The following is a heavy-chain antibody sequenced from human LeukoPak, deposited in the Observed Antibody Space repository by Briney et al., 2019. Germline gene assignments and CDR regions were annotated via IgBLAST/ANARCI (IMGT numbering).Heavy chain of an antibody. CDR1: GFIFNNYA. J-gene: IGHJ4*02. CDR2: ISIHGDTT. Sequence: GGSLRLSCSASGFIFNNYAMHWVRQAPGKGLEFLSAISIHGDTTYYADSVKGRFTISRDNSKNTLYLQMSSLRPEDTAVYYCAKDRWEPTHWGQGTLVTVSS. CDR3: AKDRWEPTH. V-gene: IGHV3-64D*09. D-gene: IGHD1-26*01.